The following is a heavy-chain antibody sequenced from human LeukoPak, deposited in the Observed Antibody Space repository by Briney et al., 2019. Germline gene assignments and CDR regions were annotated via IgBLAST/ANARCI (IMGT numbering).Heavy chain of an antibody. D-gene: IGHD6-13*01. J-gene: IGHJ4*02. CDR1: GGSISSSGYY. CDR3: AREYSSSRYGY. CDR2: VYYSGTT. V-gene: IGHV4-39*07. Sequence: PSETLSLTCSVSGGSISSSGYYWGWIRQPPGKGLEWIGSVYYSGTTYYNPSLKSRVTISIDTSKNQFSLRLSSVTAEDTAVYYCAREYSSSRYGYWGQGTLVPVSS.